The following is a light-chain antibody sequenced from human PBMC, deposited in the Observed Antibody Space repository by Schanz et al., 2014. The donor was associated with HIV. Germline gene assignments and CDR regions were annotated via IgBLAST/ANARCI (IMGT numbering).Light chain of an antibody. CDR3: QQYNSFSST. CDR2: DAS. J-gene: IGKJ2*01. Sequence: DIQMTQSPSSLSASVGDRVTITCRARQDIRDDLGWYQQSPGKAPKRLIYDASTLQSGVPSRFSGSGSGTDFTLTISCLQSEDFATYYCQQYNSFSSTFGQGTKLEIK. V-gene: IGKV1-17*01. CDR1: QDIRDD.